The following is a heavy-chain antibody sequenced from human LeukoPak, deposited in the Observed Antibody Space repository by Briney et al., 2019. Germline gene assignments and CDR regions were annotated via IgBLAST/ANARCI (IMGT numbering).Heavy chain of an antibody. J-gene: IGHJ4*02. D-gene: IGHD1-26*01. V-gene: IGHV3-30-3*01. CDR2: ISCDGSNK. CDR1: GFTFSSYA. CDR3: ARDAPGIVGTITYYFDY. Sequence: GGSLRLSCAASGFTFSSYAMHWVRQAPGKGLEWVTIISCDGSNKYYADSVKGRFTSSRDNSKNTLYLQMNNLRTEDTAVYYCARDAPGIVGTITYYFDYWGQGILVTVSS.